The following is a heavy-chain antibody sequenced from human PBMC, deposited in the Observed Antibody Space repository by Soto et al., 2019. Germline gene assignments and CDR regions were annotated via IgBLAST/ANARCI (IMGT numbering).Heavy chain of an antibody. CDR3: ARDRAYNCFDY. CDR1: GSTFSSSW. V-gene: IGHV3-7*05. Sequence: GGSLRLSCGASGSTFSSSWMTWVRQAPGKGLEWVANINLDGSERNYVDSVKGRFTISRDNAKNLLYLQMNSLRAEDTAVYYCARDRAYNCFDYWGQGTLVTVSS. CDR2: INLDGSER. J-gene: IGHJ4*02. D-gene: IGHD5-18*01.